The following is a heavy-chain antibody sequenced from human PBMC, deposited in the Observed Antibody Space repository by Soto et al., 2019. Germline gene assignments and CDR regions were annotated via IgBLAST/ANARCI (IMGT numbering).Heavy chain of an antibody. D-gene: IGHD3-3*01. J-gene: IGHJ4*02. CDR3: AKQFLAYYGFWSGHQDGSYFDY. CDR1: AFAFKNYA. Sequence: GGSLRLSCAASAFAFKNYAMTWVRQVPGQGLEWLSSIDVTSASPTYADFVKGRFTISRDNSRDTLSLQMNSLRVEDTAIYYCAKQFLAYYGFWSGHQDGSYFDYWGQGIQVTVSS. CDR2: IDVTSASP. V-gene: IGHV3-23*01.